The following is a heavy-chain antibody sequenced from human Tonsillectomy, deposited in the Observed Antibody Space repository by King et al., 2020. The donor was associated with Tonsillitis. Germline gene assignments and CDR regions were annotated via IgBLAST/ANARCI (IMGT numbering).Heavy chain of an antibody. V-gene: IGHV3-33*05. CDR3: ARDFSVSGCYYLVYSYYGLDV. CDR2: ISDDGNNK. Sequence: VQLVESGGGVVQPGRSLRLSCAASGFTFSSYAMHWVRQAPGKGLEWVAVISDDGNNKYFADSVKGRFTISRDNSKNTLYLQMNSLRAEDTAVYYCARDFSVSGCYYLVYSYYGLDVWGQGTTVTVSS. J-gene: IGHJ6*02. CDR1: GFTFSSYA. D-gene: IGHD3-10*01.